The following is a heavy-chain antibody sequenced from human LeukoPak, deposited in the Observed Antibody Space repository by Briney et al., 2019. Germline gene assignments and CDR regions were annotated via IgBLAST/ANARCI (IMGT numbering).Heavy chain of an antibody. V-gene: IGHV4-59*01. J-gene: IGHJ3*02. Sequence: PSETLSLTCTVSGGSISSYYWSWIRQPPGKGLEWIGYIYYSGSTNYNPSLKSRVTISVDTSKNQFSLKLSSVTAADTAVYYYARAGAYCGGDCWGAFDIWGQGTMVTVSS. D-gene: IGHD2-21*02. CDR1: GGSISSYY. CDR3: ARAGAYCGGDCWGAFDI. CDR2: IYYSGST.